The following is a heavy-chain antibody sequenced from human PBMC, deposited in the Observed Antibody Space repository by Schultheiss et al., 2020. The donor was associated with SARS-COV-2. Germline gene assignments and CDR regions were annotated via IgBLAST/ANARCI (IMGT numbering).Heavy chain of an antibody. Sequence: SETLSLTCTVSGGSISSYYWSWIRQPAGKGLEWIGYIYYSGSTNYNPSLKSRVTISVDTSKNQFSLKLSSVTAADTAVYYCAVDSSGYLDAFDIWGQGTMVTVSS. D-gene: IGHD3-22*01. CDR1: GGSISSYY. V-gene: IGHV4-59*01. J-gene: IGHJ3*02. CDR2: IYYSGST. CDR3: AVDSSGYLDAFDI.